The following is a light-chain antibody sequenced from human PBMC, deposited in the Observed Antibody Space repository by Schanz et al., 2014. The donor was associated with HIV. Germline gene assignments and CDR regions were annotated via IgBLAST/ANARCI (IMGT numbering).Light chain of an antibody. CDR3: QQYGSSPWT. Sequence: IVLTQSPTTLSLSPGERATLSCRASQSLRSSSIAWYQQKPGQAPRLLIYGTSNRATGIPDRFSGSGSGTDFTLTISRLEPEDYAVYYCQQYGSSPWTFGQGTRVDVK. CDR1: QSLRSSS. J-gene: IGKJ1*01. CDR2: GTS. V-gene: IGKV3-20*01.